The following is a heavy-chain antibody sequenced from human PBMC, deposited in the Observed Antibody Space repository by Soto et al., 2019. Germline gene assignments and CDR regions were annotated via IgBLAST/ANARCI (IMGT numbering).Heavy chain of an antibody. J-gene: IGHJ4*02. CDR2: ISDSGHYI. D-gene: IGHD2-8*01. Sequence: PLGSLSLSCAASGFTFSTYGMNLVRQAPGKGLEWLSSISDSGHYIYYADSVKGRFTISRDNSENTMYLQMNSLRAEDTAVYYCAKIVCTSNCYDYWGQGTLVTVSS. CDR3: AKIVCTSNCYDY. CDR1: GFTFSTYG. V-gene: IGHV3-21*04.